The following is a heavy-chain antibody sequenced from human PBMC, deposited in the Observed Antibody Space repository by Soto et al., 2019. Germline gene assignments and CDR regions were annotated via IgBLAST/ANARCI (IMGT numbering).Heavy chain of an antibody. Sequence: EVQLVESGGGLVQPGRSLRLSCAASGFTFDDYAMHWVRQAPGKGLEWVSGISWNSGSIGYADSVKGRFTISRDNAKNSLCLQMNSLRAEDTALYYCAKMTDGSWYNVFDYYYMDVWGKGTTVTVSS. CDR1: GFTFDDYA. V-gene: IGHV3-9*01. J-gene: IGHJ6*03. CDR3: AKMTDGSWYNVFDYYYMDV. CDR2: ISWNSGSI. D-gene: IGHD6-13*01.